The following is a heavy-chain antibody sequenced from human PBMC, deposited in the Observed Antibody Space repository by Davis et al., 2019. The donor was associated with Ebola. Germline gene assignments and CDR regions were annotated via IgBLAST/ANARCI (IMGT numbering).Heavy chain of an antibody. D-gene: IGHD6-19*01. CDR1: GFTFSSYG. CDR2: ISYDGSNK. CDR3: AKDLGSSGWYYFDY. J-gene: IGHJ4*02. Sequence: GESLKISCAAPGFTFSSYGMHWVRQAPGKGLEWVAVISYDGSNKYYADSVKGRFTISRDNSKNTLYLQMNSLRAEDTAVYYCAKDLGSSGWYYFDYWGQGTLVTVSS. V-gene: IGHV3-30*18.